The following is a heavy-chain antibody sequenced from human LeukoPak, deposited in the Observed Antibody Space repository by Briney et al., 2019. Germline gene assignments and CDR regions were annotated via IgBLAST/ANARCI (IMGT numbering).Heavy chain of an antibody. V-gene: IGHV5-51*01. CDR3: ARQWYEDTAMVDY. CDR1: GYSFTSYW. D-gene: IGHD5-18*01. Sequence: GESLKISCKGSGYSFTSYWIGWVRQMPGKGLEWMGIIYTGDSETRYSPSFQGQVTISVDKSISTAYLQWSSLKASDTAMYYCARQWYEDTAMVDYWGQGTLVTVSS. J-gene: IGHJ4*02. CDR2: IYTGDSET.